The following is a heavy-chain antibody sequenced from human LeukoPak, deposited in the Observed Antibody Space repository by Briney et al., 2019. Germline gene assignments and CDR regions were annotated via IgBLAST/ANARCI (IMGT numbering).Heavy chain of an antibody. CDR1: GYTFTSYD. Sequence: ASVKVSCKASGYTFTSYDINWVRQATGQGLEWMGWMNPNSGNTGYAQKFQGRVTMTRNTSISTAYMELGSLRSEDTAVYYCARVPPGCSSTSCYLFDPWGQGTLVTVSS. J-gene: IGHJ5*02. CDR3: ARVPPGCSSTSCYLFDP. D-gene: IGHD2-2*01. V-gene: IGHV1-8*01. CDR2: MNPNSGNT.